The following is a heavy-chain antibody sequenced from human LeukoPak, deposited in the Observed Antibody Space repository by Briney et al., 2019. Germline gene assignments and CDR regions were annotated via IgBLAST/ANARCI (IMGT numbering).Heavy chain of an antibody. CDR3: AKDGGYMIVVVMPDY. CDR1: GFTFSSYS. CDR2: SGGNT. Sequence: PGGSLRLSCAASGFTFSSYSMNWVRQAPGKGLEWVASSGGNTFYADSVKGRFTISRDNSKNTLYLQMNSLRAEDTAVYYCAKDGGYMIVVVMPDYWGQGTLVTVSS. V-gene: IGHV3-23*01. J-gene: IGHJ4*02. D-gene: IGHD3-22*01.